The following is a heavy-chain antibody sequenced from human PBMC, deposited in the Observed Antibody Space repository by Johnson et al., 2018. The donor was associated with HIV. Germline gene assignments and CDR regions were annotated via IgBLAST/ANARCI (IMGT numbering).Heavy chain of an antibody. CDR1: RFTFTSYW. Sequence: VQLVESGGGLVQPGGSLRLSCAASRFTFTSYWMSWVRQAPGKGLEWVANIKQAGSEKYYVDSVKGRFTISRDNAKNSRSLQMNSLRAEDTAVYYCARDSRLRTRAVGWADAFDIWGQGTMVSVSS. CDR3: ARDSRLRTRAVGWADAFDI. CDR2: IKQAGSEK. V-gene: IGHV3-7*01. D-gene: IGHD4-17*01. J-gene: IGHJ3*02.